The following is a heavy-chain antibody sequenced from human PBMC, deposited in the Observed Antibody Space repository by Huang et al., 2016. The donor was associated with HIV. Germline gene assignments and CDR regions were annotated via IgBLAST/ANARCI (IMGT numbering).Heavy chain of an antibody. CDR2: RNPNSGKT. CDR1: GYTFSNYD. J-gene: IGHJ4*02. Sequence: QVQLVQSGAEVKKPGASVKVSCKASGYTFSNYDINWVRQAPGQGLEGRGGRNPNSGKTGYARKFQGRVTMTRSTSISTAYMELSRLRFEDTAVYYCATLPPVNYGRSGGRVRDYWGQGSLVTVSS. D-gene: IGHD2-15*01. V-gene: IGHV1-8*01. CDR3: ATLPPVNYGRSGGRVRDY.